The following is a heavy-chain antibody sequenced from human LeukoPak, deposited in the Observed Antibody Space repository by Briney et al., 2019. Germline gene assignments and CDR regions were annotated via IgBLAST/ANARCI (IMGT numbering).Heavy chain of an antibody. D-gene: IGHD3-22*01. CDR1: GGSISSSSYY. Sequence: PSETLSLTCTVSGGSISSSSYYWGWIRQPPGKGLEWIGSIYYSGSTYYNPSLKSRVTISVDTSKNQFSLKLSSVTAADTAVYYCARDFYYYDSSGYFGYRGQGTLVTVSS. J-gene: IGHJ4*02. CDR3: ARDFYYYDSSGYFGY. CDR2: IYYSGST. V-gene: IGHV4-39*07.